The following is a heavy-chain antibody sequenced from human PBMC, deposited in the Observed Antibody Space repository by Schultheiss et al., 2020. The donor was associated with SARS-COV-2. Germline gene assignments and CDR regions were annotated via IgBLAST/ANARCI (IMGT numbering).Heavy chain of an antibody. CDR2: ISGSGGST. Sequence: GGSLRLSCAASGFTFSSYAMSWVRQAPGKGLEWVSAISGSGGSTYYADSVKGRFTISRDNSKNTLYLQMNSLRAEDTAVYYCAKAHKSHKLRFLEPAYYYYGMDVWGQGTTVTVSS. V-gene: IGHV3-23*01. CDR3: AKAHKSHKLRFLEPAYYYYGMDV. CDR1: GFTFSSYA. D-gene: IGHD3-3*01. J-gene: IGHJ6*02.